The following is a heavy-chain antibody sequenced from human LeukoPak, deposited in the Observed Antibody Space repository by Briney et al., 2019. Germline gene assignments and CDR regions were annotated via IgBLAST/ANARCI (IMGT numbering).Heavy chain of an antibody. J-gene: IGHJ4*02. Sequence: GGSLRLSCAASGFTFNTYNMNWVRQAPGKGLEWVSSISSSSTYIYYADSVKGRFTVSRDDAKNSLYLQMNSLRAEDTAVYYCARPYGSGSYYPANWGQGTLVTASS. V-gene: IGHV3-21*01. CDR2: ISSSSTYI. CDR3: ARPYGSGSYYPAN. CDR1: GFTFNTYN. D-gene: IGHD3-10*01.